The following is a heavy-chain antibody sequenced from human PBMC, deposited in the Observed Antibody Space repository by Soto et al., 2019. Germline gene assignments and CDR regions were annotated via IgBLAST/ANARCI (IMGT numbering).Heavy chain of an antibody. V-gene: IGHV3-30*18. D-gene: IGHD2-21*02. J-gene: IGHJ6*02. Sequence: GGSLRLSCTPSGFTFSAYGMHWVRQAPGKGLEWVAAISHDGTNKYYGDSVRGRFTISRDNSKNTLYLQMNTLRNEDTAVYYCAKESRSSAVTATRVYGMDVWGQGTTVTVSS. CDR3: AKESRSSAVTATRVYGMDV. CDR1: GFTFSAYG. CDR2: ISHDGTNK.